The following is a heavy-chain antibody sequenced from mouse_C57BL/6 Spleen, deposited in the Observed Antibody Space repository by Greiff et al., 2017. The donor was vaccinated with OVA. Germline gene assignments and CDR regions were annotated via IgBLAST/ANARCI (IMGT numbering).Heavy chain of an antibody. CDR2: IYPGDGDT. CDR3: AREGEYYGKGYVDY. J-gene: IGHJ2*01. V-gene: IGHV1-80*01. CDR1: GYAFSSYW. D-gene: IGHD1-1*01. Sequence: QVQLQQSGAELVKPGASVKISCKASGYAFSSYWMNWVKQRPGKGLEWIGQIYPGDGDTNYNGKFKGKATLTADKSSSTAYLQLSSLTSEDSAVYFCAREGEYYGKGYVDYWGQGTTLTVSS.